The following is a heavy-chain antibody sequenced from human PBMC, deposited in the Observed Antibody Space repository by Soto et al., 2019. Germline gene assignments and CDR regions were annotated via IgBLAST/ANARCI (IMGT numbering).Heavy chain of an antibody. J-gene: IGHJ4*02. CDR1: GFTFSNYT. CDR3: AGRSGSSDY. V-gene: IGHV3-30*04. Sequence: LRLSCAASGFTFSNYTMHWVRQAPGKGLEWVALISYDEIDKYFADAVKGRFTISRDNSKNTLYLQMDSLRAEDTAVYYCAGRSGSSDYWGRGTLVTVSS. CDR2: ISYDEIDK. D-gene: IGHD3-10*01.